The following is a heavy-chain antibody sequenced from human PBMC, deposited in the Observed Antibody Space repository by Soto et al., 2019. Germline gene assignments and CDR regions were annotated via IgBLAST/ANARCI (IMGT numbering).Heavy chain of an antibody. CDR3: ASSPRKSSSWYERYFDY. V-gene: IGHV4-30-4*01. J-gene: IGHJ4*02. D-gene: IGHD6-13*01. Sequence: PSETLSLTCTVSGGSISSGDYYWSWIRQPPGKGLEWIGYIYYSGSTYYNPSLKSRVTISVDTSKNQFSLKLSSVTAADTAVYYCASSPRKSSSWYERYFDYWGQGTLVTRLL. CDR2: IYYSGST. CDR1: GGSISSGDYY.